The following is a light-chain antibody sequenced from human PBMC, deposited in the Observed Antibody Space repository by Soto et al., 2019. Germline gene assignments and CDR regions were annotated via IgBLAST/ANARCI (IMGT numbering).Light chain of an antibody. Sequence: DIQMPQTIYTLSGSVGDRVTITCRASQTISSWLAWYQQKPGKAPKLLIYKASTLKSGVPSRFSGSESGTEFTLTISSLQPDDFATYYCQHYNRYSEAFGQGTKVDIK. CDR1: QTISSW. CDR2: KAS. J-gene: IGKJ1*01. CDR3: QHYNRYSEA. V-gene: IGKV1-5*03.